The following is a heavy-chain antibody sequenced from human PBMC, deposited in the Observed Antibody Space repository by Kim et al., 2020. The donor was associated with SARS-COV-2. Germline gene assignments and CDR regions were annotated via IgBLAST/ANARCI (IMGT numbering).Heavy chain of an antibody. D-gene: IGHD3-3*01. J-gene: IGHJ4*02. CDR2: IDSSSTTI. Sequence: GGSLRLSCAASGFRFSAHGMTWVRQAPGRGLEWISYIDSSSTTIYYADSVKGRFTVSRDNAGNLLYLQMDSLTDEDTAVYYCVSLFASVALYWGPGTL. CDR1: GFRFSAHG. V-gene: IGHV3-48*02. CDR3: VSLFASVALY.